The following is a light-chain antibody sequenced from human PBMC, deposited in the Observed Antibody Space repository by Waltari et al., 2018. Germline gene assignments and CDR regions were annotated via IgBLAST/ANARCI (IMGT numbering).Light chain of an antibody. V-gene: IGLV4-69*01. CDR2: VNSDGSH. J-gene: IGLJ3*02. CDR3: QTGGHGTWV. CDR1: SGHSSNV. Sequence: QLVLTQSPSASASLGASVKLTCTLSSGHSSNVIAWLQQQPEKGPRYWMKVNSDGSHSKGDGIPDRFSGSSSGAERYLTIASVQPEDEADYYCQTGGHGTWVFGGGTKLTVL.